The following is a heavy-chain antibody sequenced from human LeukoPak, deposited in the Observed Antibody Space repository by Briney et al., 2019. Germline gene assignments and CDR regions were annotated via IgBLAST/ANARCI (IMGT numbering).Heavy chain of an antibody. CDR3: AAVGRAGHPGY. CDR1: GFRFSYYE. V-gene: IGHV3-48*03. J-gene: IGHJ4*02. CDR2: INSGGSGI. Sequence: GGSLRLSCEASGFRFSYYEMSWVRQAPGKGLEWLSYINSGGSGIHYAGSVNDRFTISRDNAKNSLYLQMNSLRVEDTAVYYCAAVGRAGHPGYWGQGTLVTVSS. D-gene: IGHD2-2*01.